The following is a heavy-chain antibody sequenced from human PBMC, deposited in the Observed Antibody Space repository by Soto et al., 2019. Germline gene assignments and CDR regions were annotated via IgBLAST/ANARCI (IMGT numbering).Heavy chain of an antibody. V-gene: IGHV1-8*01. CDR2: MNPNSGNT. J-gene: IGHJ6*03. Sequence: GASVKVSCKASGYTFTSYDINWVRQATGQGLEWMGWMNPNSGNTGYAQKFQGRVTMTRNTSISTAYMELSSLRSEDTAVYYCARGQGSGSYFYYYYYMAVWGKGTTVTVSS. CDR1: GYTFTSYD. CDR3: ARGQGSGSYFYYYYYMAV. D-gene: IGHD3-10*01.